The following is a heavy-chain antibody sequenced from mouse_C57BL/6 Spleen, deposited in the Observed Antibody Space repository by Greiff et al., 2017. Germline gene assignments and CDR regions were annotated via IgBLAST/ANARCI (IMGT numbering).Heavy chain of an antibody. Sequence: VQLQQPGAELVKPGASVKMSCKASGYTFTSYWITWVKQRPGQGLEWIGDIYPGSGSTNYNEKFKSKATLTVDTSSSTAYMQLSRLTSEDSAVCYGARGEGRPAWFAYWGQGTLVTVSA. CDR3: ARGEGRPAWFAY. CDR1: GYTFTSYW. D-gene: IGHD3-3*01. V-gene: IGHV1-55*01. CDR2: IYPGSGST. J-gene: IGHJ3*01.